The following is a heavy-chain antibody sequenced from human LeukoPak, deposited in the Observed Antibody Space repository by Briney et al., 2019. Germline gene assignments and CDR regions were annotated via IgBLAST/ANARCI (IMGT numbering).Heavy chain of an antibody. CDR2: ISYDGSNK. J-gene: IGHJ4*02. D-gene: IGHD5-24*01. V-gene: IGHV3-30*04. CDR1: GFTFSSYA. CDR3: ASGPGATIIY. Sequence: GGSLRLSCAASGFTFSSYAMHWVRQAPGKGLEWVAVISYDGSNKYYADSVKGPFTISRDNAKNSLYLQMNSLRAEDTAVYYCASGPGATIIYWGQGTLVTVSS.